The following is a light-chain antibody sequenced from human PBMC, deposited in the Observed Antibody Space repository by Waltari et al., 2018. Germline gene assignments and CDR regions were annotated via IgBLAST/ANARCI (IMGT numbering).Light chain of an antibody. CDR2: DVT. J-gene: IGLJ2*01. V-gene: IGLV2-14*03. Sequence: SALTQPDPVSGSPGQSITISCSGISSDTGGYNYVSWYQQHPGEAPKVIIYDVTNRPSGVSNRFSGSKSDSSASLTISGLQPEDEADYYCSSFTSSTTGIFGGGTKLTVL. CDR3: SSFTSSTTGI. CDR1: SSDTGGYNY.